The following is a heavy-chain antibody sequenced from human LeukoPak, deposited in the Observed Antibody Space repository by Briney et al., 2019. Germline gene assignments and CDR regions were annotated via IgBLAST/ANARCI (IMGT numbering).Heavy chain of an antibody. D-gene: IGHD3-3*01. CDR3: AKDLNYDFWSGLGN. CDR2: ISYDGTNK. CDR1: GFTFSSYG. V-gene: IGHV3-30*18. Sequence: GGSLRLSCAVSGFTFSSYGMHWVRQAPGKGLDWMAVISYDGTNKYYADSVKGRFTISRDNSKNTLYLQMNSLRAEDTAVYYCAKDLNYDFWSGLGNWGQGTLVTVSS. J-gene: IGHJ4*02.